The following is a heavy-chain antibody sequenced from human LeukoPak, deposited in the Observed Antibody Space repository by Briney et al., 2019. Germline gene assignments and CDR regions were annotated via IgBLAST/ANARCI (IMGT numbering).Heavy chain of an antibody. V-gene: IGHV4-59*08. D-gene: IGHD2-15*01. Sequence: SETLSLTCTVSGASISSYYWSWIRQPPGKRLEWIGYIHHSGSSTYNPSLRSRVSISVDTSKKQFSLKLNSVTAADTAVYYCARRYCSGGTCYGDNWGQGTLVTVSS. CDR3: ARRYCSGGTCYGDN. CDR1: GASISSYY. J-gene: IGHJ4*02. CDR2: IHHSGSS.